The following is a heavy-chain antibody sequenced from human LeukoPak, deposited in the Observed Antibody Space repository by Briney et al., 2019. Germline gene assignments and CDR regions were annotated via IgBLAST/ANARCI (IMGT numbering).Heavy chain of an antibody. J-gene: IGHJ4*02. V-gene: IGHV3-53*01. CDR1: GFTVSSNY. CDR3: ARDRWDILTGYYIDY. Sequence: GGSLRLSCAASGFTVSSNYMSWVRQAPGKGLEWDSAIYSGGSTYYADSVKGRFTISRDNSKNTLYLQMNSLRAEDRAVYNGARDRWDILTGYYIDYWGQGTLVTVSS. CDR2: IYSGGST. D-gene: IGHD3-9*01.